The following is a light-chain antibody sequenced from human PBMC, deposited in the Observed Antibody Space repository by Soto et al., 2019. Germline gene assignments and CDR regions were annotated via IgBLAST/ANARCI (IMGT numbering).Light chain of an antibody. CDR2: GNS. V-gene: IGLV1-40*01. Sequence: QSALTQPPSVSGAPGQRVTISCTGSSSNIGAGYDVHWYQQLQGPAPILLIYGNSNRPSGVPDRFSGSKSGTSAALDITGLQVEYEAESYCQSYASSLSGLVFGGGTKLTVL. CDR3: QSYASSLSGLV. J-gene: IGLJ2*01. CDR1: SSNIGAGYD.